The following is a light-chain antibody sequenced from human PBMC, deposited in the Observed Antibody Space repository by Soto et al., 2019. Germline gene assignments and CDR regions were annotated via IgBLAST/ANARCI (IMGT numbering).Light chain of an antibody. CDR2: ALR. CDR1: SSDVGGYNS. Sequence: QSERAQPPSASGSPGQSVTISCTGTSSDVGGYNSVSWYQQYPGKAPHLLLYALRQRPSGVPARFSVSKSHNPASLTVSVLPSVYVADYSSSSFAGIYHFVFLPGTMLPV. J-gene: IGLJ1*01. CDR3: SSFAGIYHFV. V-gene: IGLV2-8*01.